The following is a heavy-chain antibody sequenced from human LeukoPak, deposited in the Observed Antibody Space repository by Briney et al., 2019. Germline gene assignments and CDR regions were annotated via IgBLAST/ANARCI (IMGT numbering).Heavy chain of an antibody. CDR3: ARGRYYDILTGYLPDAFDI. V-gene: IGHV3-13*04. J-gene: IGHJ3*02. Sequence: PGGSLRLSCAASGFTFNNYDMHWVRQTTGKGLEWVSGIGTAGDTYYPGSVKGRFTISRENAKNSLYLQMNSLRAGDTAVYFCARGRYYDILTGYLPDAFDIWGQGTMVTVSS. CDR1: GFTFNNYD. CDR2: IGTAGDT. D-gene: IGHD3-9*01.